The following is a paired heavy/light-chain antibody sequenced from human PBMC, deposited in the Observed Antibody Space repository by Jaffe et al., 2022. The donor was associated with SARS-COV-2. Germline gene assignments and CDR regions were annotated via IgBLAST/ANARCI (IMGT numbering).Heavy chain of an antibody. D-gene: IGHD2-8*01. V-gene: IGHV3-33*01. CDR3: ARDICTNGVCYGQDS. CDR1: GFTFSDYG. J-gene: IGHJ5*01. Sequence: QVQLVESGGGVVQPGRSLRLSCAASGFTFSDYGMHWVRQSPGKGLEWVAVIWYDGGYKFYADSVKGRFTISRDNSKNTLYLQMNSLRVEDTAVYYCARDICTNGVCYGQDSWGQGTLVTVSS. CDR2: IWYDGGYK.
Light chain of an antibody. Sequence: SYELTQPPSVSVSPGQTARITCSGDALPKKNAYWYQQKSGQAPVLVIYEDSRRPSGIPARFSGSSSGTMATLTISGAQVEDEADYYCYSTDSSGNHGVFGGGTKLTVL. CDR2: EDS. CDR3: YSTDSSGNHGV. J-gene: IGLJ2*01. CDR1: ALPKKN. V-gene: IGLV3-10*01.